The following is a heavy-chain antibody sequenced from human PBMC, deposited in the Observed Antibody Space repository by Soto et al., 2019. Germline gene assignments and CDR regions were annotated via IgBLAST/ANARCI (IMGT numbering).Heavy chain of an antibody. CDR1: GYSFTTYW. J-gene: IGHJ3*02. CDR3: ARQVYNYDILAPHAFDI. V-gene: IGHV5-51*01. CDR2: IYPGDSDT. D-gene: IGHD3-9*01. Sequence: GESLKISCKGSGYSFTTYWIGWVRQMPGKGLKWMWIIYPGDSDTRNSPSFQGQVTISADKSISTAYLQWSSLKASDTAMYYCARQVYNYDILAPHAFDIWGQGTMVTVSS.